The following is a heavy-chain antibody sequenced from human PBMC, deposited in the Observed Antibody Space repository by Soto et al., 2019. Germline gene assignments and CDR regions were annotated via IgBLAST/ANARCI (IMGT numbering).Heavy chain of an antibody. CDR1: GGSISSYY. CDR3: ARTPYI. Sequence: PSETLSRTCTVSGGSISSYYWSWMRLPPGKGLEWIGYIYYSGSTNYNPSLKSRVTISVDTSKNQFSLKLSSVTAADTAVYYCARTPYIWGQGTMVTVS. V-gene: IGHV4-59*01. J-gene: IGHJ3*02. CDR2: IYYSGST.